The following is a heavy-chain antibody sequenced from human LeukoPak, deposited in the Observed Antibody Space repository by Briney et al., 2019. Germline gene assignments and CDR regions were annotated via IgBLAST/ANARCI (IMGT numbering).Heavy chain of an antibody. V-gene: IGHV4-34*01. D-gene: IGHD2-2*01. Sequence: SETLSLTCAVYGGSFSDYYWSWLRQPPGKGLEWIGEINHSENTYYNPSLKSRVTVSVDTSKNQFSLKLDSVTAADTAVYYCARTVGIVVIPGVQEDAYFDNWGQGTLVTVSS. CDR1: GGSFSDYY. CDR2: INHSENT. J-gene: IGHJ4*02. CDR3: ARTVGIVVIPGVQEDAYFDN.